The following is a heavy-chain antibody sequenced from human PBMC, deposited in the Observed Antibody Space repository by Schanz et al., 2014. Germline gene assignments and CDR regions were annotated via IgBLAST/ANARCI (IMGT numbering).Heavy chain of an antibody. V-gene: IGHV3-33*06. CDR3: AKDPHRDYGGKPQTFDI. J-gene: IGHJ3*02. CDR1: GFTFSRNA. CDR2: IWFDGNNK. Sequence: VQLVESGGGLVQPWGSLRLSCAASGFTFSRNAINWVRQAPGRGLEWVAVIWFDGNNKFYADSVKGRFTISRDNSKNTLYLQMSSLRAEDTALYYCAKDPHRDYGGKPQTFDIWGQGTMVTVSS. D-gene: IGHD4-17*01.